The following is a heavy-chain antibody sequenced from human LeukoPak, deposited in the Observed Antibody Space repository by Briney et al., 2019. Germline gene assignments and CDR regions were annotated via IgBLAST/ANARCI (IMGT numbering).Heavy chain of an antibody. CDR3: AAGEVINNYYYYYYMDV. D-gene: IGHD3-22*01. CDR1: GFTFSSSA. CDR2: IVVGSGNT. V-gene: IGHV1-58*02. Sequence: GASVKVSCKASGFTFSSSAMQWVRQARGQHLEWIGWIVVGSGNTNYAQKFQERVTITRDMSTSTAYMGLSSLRSEDTAVYYCAAGEVINNYYYYYYMDVWGKGTTVTVSS. J-gene: IGHJ6*03.